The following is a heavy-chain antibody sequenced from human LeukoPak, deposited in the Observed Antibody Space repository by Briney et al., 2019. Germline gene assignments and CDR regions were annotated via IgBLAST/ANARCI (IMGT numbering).Heavy chain of an antibody. V-gene: IGHV3-23*01. CDR1: GFTVSSNY. CDR2: ISGSGGST. CDR3: AKDLYCGGDCYSEGEYYYYYYGMDV. J-gene: IGHJ6*02. Sequence: GGSLRLSCAASGFTVSSNYMSWVRQAPGKGLEWVSAISGSGGSTYYADSVKGRFTISRDNSKNTLYLQMNSLGAEDTAVYYCAKDLYCGGDCYSEGEYYYYYYGMDVWGQGTTVTVSS. D-gene: IGHD2-21*02.